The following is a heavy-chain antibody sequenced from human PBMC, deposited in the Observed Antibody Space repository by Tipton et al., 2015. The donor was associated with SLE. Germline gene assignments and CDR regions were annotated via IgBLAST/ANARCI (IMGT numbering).Heavy chain of an antibody. D-gene: IGHD6-13*01. V-gene: IGHV3-43D*04. CDR2: ISWDGGST. Sequence: SLRLSCAASGFTFDDYAMHWVRQAPGKGLEWVSLISWDGGSTYYADSVKGRFTISRDNSKNTLYLQMNSLRAEDTAVYYCAWSSTLGYYFDYWGQGTLVTVSS. CDR3: AWSSTLGYYFDY. CDR1: GFTFDDYA. J-gene: IGHJ4*02.